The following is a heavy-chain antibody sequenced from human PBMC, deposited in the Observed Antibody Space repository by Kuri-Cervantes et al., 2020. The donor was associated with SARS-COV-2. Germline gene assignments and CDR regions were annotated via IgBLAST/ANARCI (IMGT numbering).Heavy chain of an antibody. CDR1: GFTFSSYG. CDR3: ARPPDRSGQNFDS. J-gene: IGHJ4*02. V-gene: IGHV3-30*03. CDR2: ISYDGSNK. Sequence: GESLKISCAASGFTFSSYGMHWVRQAPGKGLEWVAVISYDGSNKYYADSVKGRFTISRDNSKNTLYLQMNSLTSEDTSVYYCARPPDRSGQNFDSWGQGTLVTVSS. D-gene: IGHD3-22*01.